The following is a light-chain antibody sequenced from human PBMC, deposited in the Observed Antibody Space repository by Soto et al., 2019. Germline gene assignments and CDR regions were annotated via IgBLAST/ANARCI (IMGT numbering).Light chain of an antibody. CDR1: QSISSN. J-gene: IGKJ4*02. CDR2: GAS. Sequence: EILITQSPAPLSVSPGERATLPCRASQSISSNLAWYQQKPGQAPRLLIYGASTRATGMPARFSGSGSGTEFTLTISSLQPEDFAVYYCQQCNNWPLTFGGGTKVDIK. V-gene: IGKV3-15*01. CDR3: QQCNNWPLT.